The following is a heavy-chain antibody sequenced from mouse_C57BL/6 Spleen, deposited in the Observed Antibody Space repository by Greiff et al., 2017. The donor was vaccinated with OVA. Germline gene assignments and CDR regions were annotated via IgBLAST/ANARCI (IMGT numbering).Heavy chain of an antibody. CDR1: GYTFTDYN. V-gene: IGHV1-22*01. CDR2: INPNNGGT. Sequence: VQLQQSGPELVKPGASVKMSCKASGYTFTDYNMHWVKQSHGKSLEWIGYINPNNGGTSYNQKFKGKATLTVNKSSSTAYMELRSLTSEDSAVYYCARDEGYGYDAVFAYWGQGTLVTVSA. D-gene: IGHD2-2*01. CDR3: ARDEGYGYDAVFAY. J-gene: IGHJ3*01.